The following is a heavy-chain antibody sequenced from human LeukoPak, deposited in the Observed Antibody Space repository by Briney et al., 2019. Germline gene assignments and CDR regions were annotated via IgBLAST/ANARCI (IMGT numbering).Heavy chain of an antibody. D-gene: IGHD3-9*01. J-gene: IGHJ3*02. Sequence: GASVKVSCKASGGTFSNYAISWVRQAPGQGLEWMGGIIPIFGTANDAQKFQGRVTITADESTSTAYMELSSLRSEDTAVYYCARERGDILTGFHAFDIWGQGTMVTVSS. CDR1: GGTFSNYA. CDR3: ARERGDILTGFHAFDI. CDR2: IIPIFGTA. V-gene: IGHV1-69*13.